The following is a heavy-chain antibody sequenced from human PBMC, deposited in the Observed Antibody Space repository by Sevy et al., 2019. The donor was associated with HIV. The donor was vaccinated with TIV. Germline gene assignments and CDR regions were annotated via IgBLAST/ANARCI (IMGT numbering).Heavy chain of an antibody. CDR3: AREGNRERQTIPLDS. D-gene: IGHD6-25*01. J-gene: IGHJ4*02. CDR1: GFRFNYHN. CDR2: ISNSGSTI. Sequence: GGSLRLSCAASGFRFNYHNMNWVRQAPGKGLEWISYISNSGSTIYLADSVRGRFTISRDNAKNSLFLEMDNLTDEDTAVYYCAREGNRERQTIPLDSWGRGIQVTVSS. V-gene: IGHV3-48*02.